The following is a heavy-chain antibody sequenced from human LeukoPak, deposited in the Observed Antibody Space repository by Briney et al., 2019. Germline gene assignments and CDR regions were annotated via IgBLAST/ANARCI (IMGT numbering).Heavy chain of an antibody. V-gene: IGHV4-4*07. J-gene: IGHJ3*02. CDR3: ARDKSRTYGSADAFDI. CDR2: IYTSGST. CDR1: GGSISSYY. D-gene: IGHD3-10*01. Sequence: SETLSLTCTVSGGSISSYYWSWIRQPAGKGLEWIGRIYTSGSTNYNPSLKGRVTMSVDTSKKQFSLKPSSVTAADTAVYYCARDKSRTYGSADAFDIWGQGTMVTVSS.